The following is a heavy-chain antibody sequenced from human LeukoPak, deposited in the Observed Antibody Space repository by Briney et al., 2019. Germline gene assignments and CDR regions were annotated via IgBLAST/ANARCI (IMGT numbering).Heavy chain of an antibody. J-gene: IGHJ4*02. CDR3: AKGAQYDFWSGYTLEYFDV. CDR2: IRGSGTST. V-gene: IGHV3-23*01. D-gene: IGHD3/OR15-3a*01. Sequence: GGSLRLSGAASGFSNHAMNWLRQAPGKGLEWVSFIRGSGTSTHYADSVKGRFTISRDNSNNTLFLQMNSLRAEDTATYYCAKGAQYDFWSGYTLEYFDVWGKGTLVTASS. CDR1: GFSNHA.